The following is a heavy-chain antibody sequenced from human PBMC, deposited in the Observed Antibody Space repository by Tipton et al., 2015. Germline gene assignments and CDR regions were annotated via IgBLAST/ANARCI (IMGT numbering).Heavy chain of an antibody. CDR1: GFPFGTYW. D-gene: IGHD6-19*01. CDR3: ASSMSVAGTGDS. J-gene: IGHJ4*02. V-gene: IGHV3-74*01. Sequence: SLRLSCAASGFPFGTYWMHWVRQVPGKGLVWVSRINSDGTSISYADSVKGRFTISRDNAKNTVYLQMNSLRTDDTAVYYCASSMSVAGTGDSWGQGTLVTVPS. CDR2: INSDGTSI.